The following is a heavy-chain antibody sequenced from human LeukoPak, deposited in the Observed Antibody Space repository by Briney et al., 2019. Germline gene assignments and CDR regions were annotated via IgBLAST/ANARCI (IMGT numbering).Heavy chain of an antibody. CDR1: GFTFSSYG. CDR2: IWYDGSNK. Sequence: GGSLRLSCAASGFTFSSYGMHWVRQAPGKGLEWVAVIWYDGSNKYYADSVKGRFTISRDNSKNTLYLQMNSLRAEDTAVYYCARTAGRGTTVTTRWEYYYYYYGMDVWGQGTTVTVSS. V-gene: IGHV3-33*01. J-gene: IGHJ6*02. CDR3: ARTAGRGTTVTTRWEYYYYYYGMDV. D-gene: IGHD4-17*01.